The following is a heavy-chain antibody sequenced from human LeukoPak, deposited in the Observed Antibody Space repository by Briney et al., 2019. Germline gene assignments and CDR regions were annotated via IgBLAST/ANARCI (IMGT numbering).Heavy chain of an antibody. CDR3: ARERRSGTYSWYFDY. CDR2: IYYSGST. CDR1: GGSISSYY. D-gene: IGHD1-26*01. J-gene: IGHJ4*02. Sequence: SETLSLTCIVSGGSISSYYWSWIRQPPGKGLEWIGYIYYSGSTNYNPSLKSRVTISVDTSNNQFSLKLSSVTAADTAVYYCARERRSGTYSWYFDYWGQGTLVTVSS. V-gene: IGHV4-59*01.